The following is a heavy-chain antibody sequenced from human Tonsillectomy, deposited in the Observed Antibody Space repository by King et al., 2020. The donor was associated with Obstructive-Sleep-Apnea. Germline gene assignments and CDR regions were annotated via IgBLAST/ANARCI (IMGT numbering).Heavy chain of an antibody. CDR1: GYSFTSYW. D-gene: IGHD4-11*01. J-gene: IGHJ5*02. V-gene: IGHV5-51*01. CDR3: ARRRSYRENWFDP. CDR2: IYPSDSDT. Sequence: QLVQSGAEVKKPGEALKSSCKGSGYSFTSYWFGEFRHMPGVSLEWIGIIYPSDSDTQYSPSFQGQVTISADKSISTAYLQWSSLKASDTAMYYCARRRSYRENWFDPWGQGTLVTVSS.